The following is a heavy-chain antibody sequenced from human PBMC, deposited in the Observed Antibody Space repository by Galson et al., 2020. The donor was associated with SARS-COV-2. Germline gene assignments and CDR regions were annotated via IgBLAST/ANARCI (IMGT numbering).Heavy chain of an antibody. V-gene: IGHV1-58*02. CDR3: AAGSYYDFWSGYPQMDV. D-gene: IGHD3-3*01. CDR1: GLSISSSA. J-gene: IGHJ6*02. CDR2: IVGGSGNT. Sequence: SVKVSCKASGLSISSSAIQWVRQARGQRLEWIGWIVGGSGNTKFAEKFQERVTITRDMSTSTAYMEVSSLRSEDTAMYYFAAGSYYDFWSGYPQMDVWGQGTTVTVSS.